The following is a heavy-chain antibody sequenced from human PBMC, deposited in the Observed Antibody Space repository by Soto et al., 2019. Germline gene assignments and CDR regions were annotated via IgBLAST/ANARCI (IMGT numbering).Heavy chain of an antibody. Sequence: GASVKVSCKASVGTLSSYAISWVRQAPGQGLEWMGGIIPIFGTANYAQKFQGRVTITADESTSTAYMELSSLRSEDTAVYYCARELAVTTWCGWFDPWGQGTLVTVSS. CDR1: VGTLSSYA. CDR3: ARELAVTTWCGWFDP. J-gene: IGHJ5*02. D-gene: IGHD4-4*01. CDR2: IIPIFGTA. V-gene: IGHV1-69*13.